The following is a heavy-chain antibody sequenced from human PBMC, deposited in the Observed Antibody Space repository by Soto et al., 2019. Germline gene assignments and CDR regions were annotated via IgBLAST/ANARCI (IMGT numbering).Heavy chain of an antibody. CDR2: IRGDLVTT. J-gene: IGHJ4*01. CDR1: VFTFSDHA. V-gene: IGHV3-23*01. CDR3: VKEGKMGVEGFDF. Sequence: PRGSLRFFCAPSVFTFSDHAMRWVRQAPGEGLEWVSGIRGDLVTTPYADSVKGRFTISRDNSKNTLYLQMNSLRAEDTAIYHCVKEGKMGVEGFDFWGHGTLVTVSS. D-gene: IGHD1-26*01.